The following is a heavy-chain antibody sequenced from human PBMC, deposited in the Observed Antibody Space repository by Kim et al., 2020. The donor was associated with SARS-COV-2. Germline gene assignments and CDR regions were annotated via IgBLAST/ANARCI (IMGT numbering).Heavy chain of an antibody. CDR2: ISGSGGST. D-gene: IGHD6-13*01. CDR3: AKDFYRYSSTTGDY. V-gene: IGHV3-23*01. CDR1: GFTFSNYA. Sequence: GGSLRLSCAASGFTFSNYAMSWVRQAPGKGLQWVSAISGSGGSTNYADSVKGRFTISRDNSKNTLYLQMNSLRAEDTAVYYCAKDFYRYSSTTGDYWGQGTLVTVSS. J-gene: IGHJ4*02.